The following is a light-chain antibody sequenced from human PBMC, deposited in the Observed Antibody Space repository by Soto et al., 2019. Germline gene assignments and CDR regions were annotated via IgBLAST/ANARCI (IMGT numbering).Light chain of an antibody. CDR3: QKYNNGGPLT. J-gene: IGKJ4*01. V-gene: IGKV3-15*01. CDR2: FAS. CDR1: QSVSSK. Sequence: EIVMTQSPATLSVSPGERATLSCRASQSVSSKLAWFQQKPGQAPRLLIYFASTRATDIPARFSGSGSGTEFTLTISSLQSEDFAVYYCQKYNNGGPLTFGGGTKVEIK.